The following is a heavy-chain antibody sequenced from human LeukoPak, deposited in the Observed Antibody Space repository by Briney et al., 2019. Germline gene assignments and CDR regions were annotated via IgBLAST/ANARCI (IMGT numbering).Heavy chain of an antibody. J-gene: IGHJ4*02. V-gene: IGHV3-30*02. Sequence: QPGGSLRLSCAASGFALSSYGMYWVRQTPDRGLEWVAYSRRDGTYVNYADSVKGRFIISRDNSKNTLGLQMNSLRVEDTALYYCAPGGPTRGTLASWGQGTLVPVSS. CDR2: SRRDGTYV. CDR1: GFALSSYG. CDR3: APGGPTRGTLAS. D-gene: IGHD1-26*01.